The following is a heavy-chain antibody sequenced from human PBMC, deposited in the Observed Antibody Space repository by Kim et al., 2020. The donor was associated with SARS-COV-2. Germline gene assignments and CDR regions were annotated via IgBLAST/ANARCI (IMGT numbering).Heavy chain of an antibody. D-gene: IGHD3-16*01. V-gene: IGHV4-34*01. CDR3: ARGSSQGYYYSPAEYFQH. Sequence: KSRVTISVDTSKNQFSLKLSSVTAADTAVYYCARGSSQGYYYSPAEYFQHWGQGTLVTVSS. J-gene: IGHJ1*01.